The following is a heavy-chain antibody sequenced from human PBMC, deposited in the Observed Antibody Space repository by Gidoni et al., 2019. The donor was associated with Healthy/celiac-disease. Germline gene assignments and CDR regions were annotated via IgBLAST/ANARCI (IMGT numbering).Heavy chain of an antibody. Sequence: QVQLVQSGAEVKKPGSSVKVSCKASGGTFSRYTSSWVRQAPGQGLEWMGRIIPILGIANYAQKCQGRVTITADKSTSPAYMELSSLRSEDTAVYYCARDSGDCTGGVCYEYFQHWGQGTLVTVSS. D-gene: IGHD2-8*02. CDR2: IIPILGIA. CDR3: ARDSGDCTGGVCYEYFQH. V-gene: IGHV1-69*08. J-gene: IGHJ1*01. CDR1: GGTFSRYT.